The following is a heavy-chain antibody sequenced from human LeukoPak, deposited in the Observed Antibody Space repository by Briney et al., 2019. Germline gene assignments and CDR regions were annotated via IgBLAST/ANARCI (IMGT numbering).Heavy chain of an antibody. J-gene: IGHJ4*02. CDR3: ARDRGYIYGYAFDY. Sequence: GGSLRLSCAASGFTFSSYWMHWVRQDPGKGLVWVSRINSDGSTTTYADSVKGRFTISRDNANNTLYLQMNSLRAEDTAVYYCARDRGYIYGYAFDYWGQGTLVTVS. CDR2: INSDGSTT. V-gene: IGHV3-74*01. D-gene: IGHD5-18*01. CDR1: GFTFSSYW.